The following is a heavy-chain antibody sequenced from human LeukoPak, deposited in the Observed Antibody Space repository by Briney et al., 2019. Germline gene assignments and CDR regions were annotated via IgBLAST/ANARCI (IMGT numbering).Heavy chain of an antibody. V-gene: IGHV1-18*01. Sequence: GASVKVSCKASGYTFTSYGISWVRQAPGQGLEWMGWISAYNGNTNYAQKLQGRVTMTTDTSTSTAYMELRSLRSDDTAVYYCARDPTLTTVTINWFDPWGQGTLVTVSS. CDR2: ISAYNGNT. CDR1: GYTFTSYG. CDR3: ARDPTLTTVTINWFDP. J-gene: IGHJ5*02. D-gene: IGHD4-11*01.